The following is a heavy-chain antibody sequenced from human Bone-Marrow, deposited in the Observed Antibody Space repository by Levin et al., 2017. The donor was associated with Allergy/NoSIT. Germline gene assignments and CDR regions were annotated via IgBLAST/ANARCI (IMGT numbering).Heavy chain of an antibody. J-gene: IGHJ4*02. CDR1: GFTLIDYG. V-gene: IGHV3-23*01. CDR2: IRGRGDPT. CDR3: ASRPGEDPYYFDY. Sequence: QPGGSLRLSCVVSGFTLIDYGTSWVRQAPGKGLEWVSSIRGRGDPTYYADSVKGRFTISRDNSKNTLYLQMNNLGAEDTALYYCASRPGEDPYYFDYWGQGTLVTVSS. D-gene: IGHD7-27*01.